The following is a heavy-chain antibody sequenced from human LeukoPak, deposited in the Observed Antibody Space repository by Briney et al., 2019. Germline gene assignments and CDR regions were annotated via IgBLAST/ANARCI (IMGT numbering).Heavy chain of an antibody. CDR2: IIPILGIA. CDR3: ASTPNHYGDYPNWYFDL. Sequence: ASVKVSCKASGGTFSSYAISWVRQAPGQGLEWMGRIIPILGIANYAQKFQGRVTITADKSTSTAYMELSSLRSEDTAVYYCASTPNHYGDYPNWYFDLWGRGTLVTVSS. CDR1: GGTFSSYA. V-gene: IGHV1-69*04. D-gene: IGHD4-17*01. J-gene: IGHJ2*01.